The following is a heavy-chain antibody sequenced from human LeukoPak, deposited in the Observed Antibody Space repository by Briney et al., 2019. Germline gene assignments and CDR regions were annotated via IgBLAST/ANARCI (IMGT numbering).Heavy chain of an antibody. Sequence: ASVKVSCKASGYTFTSYAMHWVRQAPGQGLEWMGWINAGNGNTKYSQKFQGRVTITRDTSASTAYMELSRLRSDDTAVYYCARDRMNYYYYYMDVWGKGTTVTVSS. CDR3: ARDRMNYYYYYMDV. CDR1: GYTFTSYA. CDR2: INAGNGNT. V-gene: IGHV1-3*01. J-gene: IGHJ6*03.